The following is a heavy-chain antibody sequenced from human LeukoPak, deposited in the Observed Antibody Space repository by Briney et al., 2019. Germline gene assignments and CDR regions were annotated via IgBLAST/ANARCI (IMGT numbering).Heavy chain of an antibody. CDR3: ARCRGGVMALYYYYGMDV. D-gene: IGHD3-16*01. Sequence: GGSLRLSCAASGFTFSSYGMHWVRQAPGKGLEWVAVISYDGSDKYYADSVKGRFTISRDNSRNTLYLQMNSLRAEDTAVYYCARCRGGVMALYYYYGMDVWGQGTTVTVSS. J-gene: IGHJ6*02. CDR2: ISYDGSDK. V-gene: IGHV3-30*03. CDR1: GFTFSSYG.